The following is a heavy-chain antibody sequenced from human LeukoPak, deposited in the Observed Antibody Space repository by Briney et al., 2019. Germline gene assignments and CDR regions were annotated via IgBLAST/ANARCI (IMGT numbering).Heavy chain of an antibody. V-gene: IGHV4-59*08. CDR3: ARRNPSWDYDSSGSYYFDY. J-gene: IGHJ4*02. Sequence: SETLSLTCTVSGGSISSYYWSWIRQPPGKGLEWIWYIYYSGSTNYDPSLKSRVTISVDTSKNQFSLKLSSVTAADTAVYYCARRNPSWDYDSSGSYYFDYWGQGTLVTVSS. CDR2: IYYSGST. CDR1: GGSISSYY. D-gene: IGHD3-22*01.